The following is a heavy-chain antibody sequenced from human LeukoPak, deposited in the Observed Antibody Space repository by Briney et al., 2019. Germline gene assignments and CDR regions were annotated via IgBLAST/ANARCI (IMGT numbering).Heavy chain of an antibody. J-gene: IGHJ4*02. CDR2: MNPNSGNT. V-gene: IGHV1-8*02. D-gene: IGHD3-22*01. CDR3: ARGRRTYYYDSSGYIFDY. CDR1: GGTFSSYA. Sequence: GASVKVSCKASGGTFSSYAISWVRQAPGQGLEWMGWMNPNSGNTGYAQKFQGRVTMTRNTSISTAYMELSSLRSEDTAVYYCARGRRTYYYDSSGYIFDYWGQGTLVTASS.